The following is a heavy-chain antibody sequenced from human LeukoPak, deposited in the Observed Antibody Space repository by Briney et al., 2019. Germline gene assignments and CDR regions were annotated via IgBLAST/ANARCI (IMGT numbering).Heavy chain of an antibody. V-gene: IGHV3-9*01. D-gene: IGHD3-16*01. CDR1: GFTFDDYA. CDR2: ISWNSGSI. Sequence: GRSLRLSCAASGFTFDDYAMHWVRQAPGKGLEWVSGISWNSGSIGYADSVKGRFSISRDNARNSLDLQMNSLTAEDTALYYCAKDRGQYLDFRFWGRGTLVTVSS. J-gene: IGHJ4*02. CDR3: AKDRGQYLDFRF.